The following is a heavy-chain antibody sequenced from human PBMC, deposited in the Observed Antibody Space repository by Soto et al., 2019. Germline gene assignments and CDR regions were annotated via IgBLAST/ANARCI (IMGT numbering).Heavy chain of an antibody. D-gene: IGHD6-19*01. CDR1: GFTFSDYY. V-gene: IGHV3-15*01. J-gene: IGHJ5*02. CDR3: TNQWLDWYNWFDP. CDR2: IKSKTHGGTT. Sequence: PGGSLRLSCVASGFTFSDYYMDWVRQAPGRGLEWVGRIKSKTHGGTTDYAAPVKGRFTISRDDSKNTVYLQMNSLKTEDTAVYYCTNQWLDWYNWFDPWGQGT.